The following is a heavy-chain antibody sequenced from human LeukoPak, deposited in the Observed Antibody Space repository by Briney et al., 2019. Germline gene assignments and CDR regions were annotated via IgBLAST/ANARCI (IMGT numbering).Heavy chain of an antibody. Sequence: ASVKVSCKASGYSFTSYDINWVRQAPGQGPEWMGWMSPRSGSTGYAQKFQGRVAMTSDTSISTADMELSRLTSDDTAVYYCARTPPNWGADYWGQGTLVTVSS. CDR2: MSPRSGST. J-gene: IGHJ4*02. D-gene: IGHD7-27*01. CDR3: ARTPPNWGADY. V-gene: IGHV1-8*01. CDR1: GYSFTSYD.